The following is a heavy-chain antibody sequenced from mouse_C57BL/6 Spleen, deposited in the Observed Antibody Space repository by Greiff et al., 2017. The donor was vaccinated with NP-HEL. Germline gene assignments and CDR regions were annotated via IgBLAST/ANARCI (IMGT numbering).Heavy chain of an antibody. CDR3: ARPNSHYDGGFAY. CDR1: GYTFTSYW. J-gene: IGHJ3*01. V-gene: IGHV1-64*01. Sequence: QVQLQQSGAELVKPGASVKLSCKASGYTFTSYWMHWVKQRPGQGLEWIGMIHPNSGSTNYNEKFKSKATLTVDKSSSTAYMQLSSLTSEDSAVYYCARPNSHYDGGFAYWGQGTLVTVSA. CDR2: IHPNSGST. D-gene: IGHD1-2*01.